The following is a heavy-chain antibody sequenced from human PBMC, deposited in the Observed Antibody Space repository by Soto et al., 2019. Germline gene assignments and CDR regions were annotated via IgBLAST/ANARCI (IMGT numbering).Heavy chain of an antibody. CDR1: GFSIRTGGVG. CDR2: TYWDDDN. CDR3: GHRRGGYNWDDGYFDH. Sequence: QITLKESGPTLMQPTQTLTLTCTLSGFSIRTGGVGVGWLRQSPGEALEWLAFTYWDDDNRYNPSLKTRLTDAKNTPKNLVILLITDMEPVDTATYYCGHRRGGYNWDDGYFDHLGQGILVTVSS. J-gene: IGHJ4*02. V-gene: IGHV2-5*02. D-gene: IGHD1-20*01.